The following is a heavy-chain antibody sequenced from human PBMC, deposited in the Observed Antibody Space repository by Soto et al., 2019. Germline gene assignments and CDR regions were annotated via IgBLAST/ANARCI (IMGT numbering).Heavy chain of an antibody. CDR3: AMSLAEIANTEIDP. V-gene: IGHV3-23*01. Sequence: GGSLRLSCAASGFTFSSYAMSWVRQAPGKGLEWVSAISGSGGSTYYADSVKGRFTISRDNSKNTLYLQMNSLRAEDTAVYYCAMSLAEIANTEIDPWCQENVLTISS. J-gene: IGHJ5*02. CDR1: GFTFSSYA. CDR2: ISGSGGST. D-gene: IGHD2-21*01.